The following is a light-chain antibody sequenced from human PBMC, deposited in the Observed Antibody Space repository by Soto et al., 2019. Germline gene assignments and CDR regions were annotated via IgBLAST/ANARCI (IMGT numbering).Light chain of an antibody. J-gene: IGLJ2*01. V-gene: IGLV2-11*01. CDR2: DVT. Sequence: QSALTQPRSVSRSPGQSVTISCAGTSSDVGGYDYVSWFQQHPDKVPKILIFDVTKRPSGVPNRFSGSKSGNTASLTISGLQADDEADYYCCSYAGSYTLIFGGGTKLTVL. CDR1: SSDVGGYDY. CDR3: CSYAGSYTLI.